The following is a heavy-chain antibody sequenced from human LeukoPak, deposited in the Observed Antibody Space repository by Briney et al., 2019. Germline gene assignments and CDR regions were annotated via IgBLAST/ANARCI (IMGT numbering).Heavy chain of an antibody. Sequence: GGSLRLSCAASGFTFSSYSMNWVRQAPGKGLEWVANIKQDGSEKYYVDSVKGRFTISRDNAKNSLYLQMNSLRAEDTAVYYCARGPPGVRGVIPYWGQGTLVTVSS. CDR2: IKQDGSEK. J-gene: IGHJ4*02. D-gene: IGHD3-10*01. CDR3: ARGPPGVRGVIPY. V-gene: IGHV3-7*01. CDR1: GFTFSSYS.